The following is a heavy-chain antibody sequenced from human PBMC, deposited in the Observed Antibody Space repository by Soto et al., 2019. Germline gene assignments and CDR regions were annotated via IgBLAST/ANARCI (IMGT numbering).Heavy chain of an antibody. CDR3: VRCYCSVGSCCACWHFDL. CDR2: ISASTRNT. D-gene: IGHD2-15*01. Sequence: ASVKVCCKASGYTFSDYAISWVRQAPGQGLEWMGWISASTRNTDQAQNFQGRVIMTLDTSTNTAYMELRSLRSDDTAVYYCVRCYCSVGSCCACWHFDLWGRGTLVTVSS. J-gene: IGHJ2*01. CDR1: GYTFSDYA. V-gene: IGHV1-18*01.